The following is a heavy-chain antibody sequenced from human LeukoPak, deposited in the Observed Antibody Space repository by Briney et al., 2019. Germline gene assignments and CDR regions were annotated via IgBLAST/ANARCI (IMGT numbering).Heavy chain of an antibody. CDR2: ISAYNGNT. Sequence: AASVKVSCKASGYTFTSYGISWVRQAPGQGLEWMGWISAYNGNTSYAQKLQGRVTMTTDTSTSTAYMELRSLRSDDTAVYYCARYVAVAGTGLVNYYYMDVWGKGTTVTVSS. J-gene: IGHJ6*03. V-gene: IGHV1-18*01. CDR1: GYTFTSYG. D-gene: IGHD6-19*01. CDR3: ARYVAVAGTGLVNYYYMDV.